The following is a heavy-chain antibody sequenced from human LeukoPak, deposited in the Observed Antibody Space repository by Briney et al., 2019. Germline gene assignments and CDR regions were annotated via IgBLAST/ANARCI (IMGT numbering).Heavy chain of an antibody. CDR2: INTYIGNT. V-gene: IGHV1-18*01. Sequence: GASVKVSCKASGYTFISYSISWVRQAPGQGLEWMGWINTYIGNTNYAQKFQGRVTMTTDTSTSTAYMELRSLRSDDTAVYYCARDDYYDSSGYYTLWGQGTLVTVSS. CDR1: GYTFISYS. CDR3: ARDDYYDSSGYYTL. D-gene: IGHD3-22*01. J-gene: IGHJ4*02.